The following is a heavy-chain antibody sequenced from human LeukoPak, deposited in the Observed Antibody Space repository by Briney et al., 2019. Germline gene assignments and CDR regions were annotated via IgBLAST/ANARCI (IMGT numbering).Heavy chain of an antibody. CDR3: AKVDSVAAAGNPFDY. V-gene: IGHV3-23*01. CDR2: ISVIGGST. Sequence: GGSLRLSCPVSGFIFSIYAMSWVRQAPGTGREWVSAISVIGGSTYYADYVKGQFTISRDNSKNTLYLQMNSLRAEDTAVYYCAKVDSVAAAGNPFDYWGQGALVTVSS. D-gene: IGHD6-13*01. J-gene: IGHJ4*02. CDR1: GFIFSIYA.